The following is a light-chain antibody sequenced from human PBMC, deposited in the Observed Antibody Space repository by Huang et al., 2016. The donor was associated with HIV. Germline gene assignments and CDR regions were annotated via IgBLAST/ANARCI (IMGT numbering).Light chain of an antibody. V-gene: IGKV3-20*01. J-gene: IGKJ1*01. Sequence: EIVLTQSPGTLSLSPGERATLSCGASQTVSNNFLAWYQHKPGQAPRLLIYAASSRATGIPDRFSGSGSRRDFNLTISRLEPEDFAVYYCQQYGTSVATFGLGTRVDVK. CDR2: AAS. CDR3: QQYGTSVAT. CDR1: QTVSNNF.